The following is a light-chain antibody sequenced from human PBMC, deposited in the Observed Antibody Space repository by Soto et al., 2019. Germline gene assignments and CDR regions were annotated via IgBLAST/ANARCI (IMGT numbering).Light chain of an antibody. CDR2: EVV. Sequence: QSALTQPASVSGSPGQSITISCTGSSSDVGPYNLVSWYQHHPGKAPKLMISEVVKRPSGVSNRFSGSKSGNTASLTISGLQAEDEADYYCCSYAGSSMFVFGGGTK. V-gene: IGLV2-23*02. J-gene: IGLJ2*01. CDR3: CSYAGSSMFV. CDR1: SSDVGPYNL.